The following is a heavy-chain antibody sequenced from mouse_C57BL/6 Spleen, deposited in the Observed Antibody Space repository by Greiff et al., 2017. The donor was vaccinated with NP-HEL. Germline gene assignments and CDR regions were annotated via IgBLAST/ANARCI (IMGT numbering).Heavy chain of an antibody. CDR1: GYSFTSYY. D-gene: IGHD1-1*02. V-gene: IGHV1-66*01. CDR2: IYPGSGNT. Sequence: QVQLQQSGPELVKPGASVKISCKASGYSFTSYYIHWVKQRPGQGLEWIGWIYPGSGNTKYNEKFKGKATLTADTSSSTAYMQLSSLTSEDSAVYYCARGWSYYFDYWGQGTTLTVSS. CDR3: ARGWSYYFDY. J-gene: IGHJ2*01.